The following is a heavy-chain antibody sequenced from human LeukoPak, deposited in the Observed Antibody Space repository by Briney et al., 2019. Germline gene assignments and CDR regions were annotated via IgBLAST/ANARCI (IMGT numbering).Heavy chain of an antibody. J-gene: IGHJ4*02. D-gene: IGHD2-15*01. Sequence: KPGGSLRLSCAASGFTFSSYAMSWVRQAPGKGLEWIGEINHSGSTNYNPSLKSRVTISVDTSKNQFSLKLSSVTAADTAVYYCARGPIPSGTRSGSSYGGYFDYWGQGTLVTVSS. V-gene: IGHV4-34*01. CDR1: GFTFSSYA. CDR2: INHSGST. CDR3: ARGPIPSGTRSGSSYGGYFDY.